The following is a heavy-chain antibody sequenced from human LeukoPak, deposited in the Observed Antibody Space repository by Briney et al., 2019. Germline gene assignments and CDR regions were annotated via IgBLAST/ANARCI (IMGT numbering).Heavy chain of an antibody. CDR2: IYYSGST. Sequence: SETLSLTCTVSGYSISSGYYWSWIRQPPGKGLEWIGYIYYSGSTNYNPSLKSRVTISVDTSKNQFSLKLSSVTAADTAVYYCARVGNPMAFDYWGQGTLVTVSS. CDR3: ARVGNPMAFDY. J-gene: IGHJ4*02. D-gene: IGHD5-24*01. CDR1: GYSISSGYY. V-gene: IGHV4-61*01.